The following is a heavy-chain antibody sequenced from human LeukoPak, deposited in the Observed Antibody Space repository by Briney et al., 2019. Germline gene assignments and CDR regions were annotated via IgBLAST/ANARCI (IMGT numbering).Heavy chain of an antibody. CDR2: INHSGST. V-gene: IGHV4-34*01. CDR1: GGSFSGYY. J-gene: IGHJ4*02. D-gene: IGHD3-22*01. CDR3: ARGLTFGYYYDY. Sequence: PSETLSLTCAVYGGSFSGYYWSWIRQPPGKGLEWIGEINHSGSTNYNPSLKSRVSISVDTSKNQFSLKLSSVTAADTAVYYCARGLTFGYYYDYWGQGTLVTVSS.